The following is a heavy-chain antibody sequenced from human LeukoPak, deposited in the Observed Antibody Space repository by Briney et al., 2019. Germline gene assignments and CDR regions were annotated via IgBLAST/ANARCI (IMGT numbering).Heavy chain of an antibody. J-gene: IGHJ4*02. CDR1: GYTFTSYG. V-gene: IGHV1-18*01. Sequence: GASVKVSCKASGYTFTSYGISWVRQAPGQGLEWMGWISAYNGNTNYAQKPQGRVTMTTDTSTSTAYMELRSLRSDDTAVYYCARGITAYYYGSGSLNYWGQGTLVTVSS. CDR3: ARGITAYYYGSGSLNY. CDR2: ISAYNGNT. D-gene: IGHD3-10*01.